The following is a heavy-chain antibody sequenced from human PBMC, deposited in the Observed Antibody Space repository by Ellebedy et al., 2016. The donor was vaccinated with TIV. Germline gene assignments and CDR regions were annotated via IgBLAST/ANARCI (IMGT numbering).Heavy chain of an antibody. Sequence: MPGGSLRLSCTVSGDFIMSYYWGRIPKSPRKRPEWIGYVYKSGTTYYNPSLESRVTISSDTSRKQFFLKLTTVTAADTAVYYCTRQWGGTVNYWGQGIPVTVSS. V-gene: IGHV4-59*08. CDR2: VYKSGTT. CDR1: GDFIMSYY. CDR3: TRQWGGTVNY. D-gene: IGHD2-15*01. J-gene: IGHJ4*02.